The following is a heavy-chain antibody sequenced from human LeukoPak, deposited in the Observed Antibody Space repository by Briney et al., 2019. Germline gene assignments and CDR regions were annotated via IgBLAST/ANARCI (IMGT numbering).Heavy chain of an antibody. CDR1: GYTLTELF. J-gene: IGHJ4*02. V-gene: IGHV1-24*01. CDR2: LEPEDGET. CDR3: ATGFYCGGDCYPNFGY. D-gene: IGHD2-21*02. Sequence: ASVKVSCMLSGYTLTELFLHWVRQAPGKGGAWMGGLEPEDGETIYAQKFQGRVTKSEETSTDTAYMELSSLRSEDTPVYYCATGFYCGGDCYPNFGYWGQGTLVTVSS.